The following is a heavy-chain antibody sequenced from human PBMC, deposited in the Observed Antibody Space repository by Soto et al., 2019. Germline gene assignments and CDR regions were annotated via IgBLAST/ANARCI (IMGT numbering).Heavy chain of an antibody. CDR3: ALLRDRGGRLGMDV. D-gene: IGHD3-10*01. V-gene: IGHV4-4*02. J-gene: IGHJ6*02. CDR2: IYHSGST. CDR1: GGSISRSNW. Sequence: SETLSLTCAASGGSISRSNWWSFFRQPPGKGLEWIGEIYHSGSTNYNPSLKSRVTISVDKSKNQFSLKLSSVTAADTAVYYCALLRDRGGRLGMDVWGQGTTVTVSS.